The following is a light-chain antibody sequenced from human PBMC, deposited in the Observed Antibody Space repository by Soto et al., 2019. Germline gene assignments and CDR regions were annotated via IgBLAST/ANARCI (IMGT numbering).Light chain of an antibody. V-gene: IGKV1-39*01. CDR3: QQYDSYSQA. Sequence: DIQMTESPVSLYVCAGARVTIPCRAGHYIGRYLNWYQQKPGKAPKLLIYAASSLHSGVPSRFSGSGSGTEFTLTICSLQPDDFATYYCQQYDSYSQAFGQGTKVDIK. CDR1: HYIGRY. CDR2: AAS. J-gene: IGKJ1*01.